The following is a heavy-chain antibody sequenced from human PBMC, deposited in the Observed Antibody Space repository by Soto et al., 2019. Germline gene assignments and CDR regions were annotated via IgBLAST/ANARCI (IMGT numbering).Heavy chain of an antibody. D-gene: IGHD5-18*01. Sequence: QVQLVQSGAEVKKPGSSVKVSCKASGDTFSSYAISWVRQAPGQGLEWMGGIIPIFGTANYAQKFQGRVTITADKSTSTAYMELSSLRSEDTAVYYCARGLQLSHPLLYWFDPWGQGTLVTVSS. CDR1: GDTFSSYA. CDR3: ARGLQLSHPLLYWFDP. CDR2: IIPIFGTA. V-gene: IGHV1-69*06. J-gene: IGHJ5*02.